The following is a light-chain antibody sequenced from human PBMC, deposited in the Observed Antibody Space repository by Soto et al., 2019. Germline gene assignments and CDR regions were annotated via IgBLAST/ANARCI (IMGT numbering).Light chain of an antibody. V-gene: IGKV1-39*01. CDR3: LQRYSWPPLT. J-gene: IGKJ4*01. CDR1: QIISTY. CDR2: AAS. Sequence: DIQMTQSPSSLSASFGDRVTITCRASQIISTYLNWYQQRAGLAPRLLIYAASSLQSGVPPRFSGSGSGTDFTLTISSLEPEDFAVYYCLQRYSWPPLTFGGGTKVDIK.